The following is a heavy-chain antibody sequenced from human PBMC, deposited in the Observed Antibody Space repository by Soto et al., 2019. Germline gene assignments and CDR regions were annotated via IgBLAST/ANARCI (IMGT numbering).Heavy chain of an antibody. CDR2: IYPRDSDT. D-gene: IGHD6-19*01. J-gene: IGHJ4*02. CDR1: GYSFSIYW. V-gene: IGHV5-51*01. Sequence: GESLKISCKASGYSFSIYWIAWVRQMPGKGLEWMGIIYPRDSDTRYSPSFQGQVTISADKSTSTAYLQWSSLKASDTAMYYCARQDGSGLYYFDHWGQGTLVTVS. CDR3: ARQDGSGLYYFDH.